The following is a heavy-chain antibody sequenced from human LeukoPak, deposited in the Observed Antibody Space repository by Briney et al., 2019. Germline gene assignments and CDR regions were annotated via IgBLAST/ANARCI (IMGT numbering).Heavy chain of an antibody. CDR1: GFTFSSYS. CDR2: ISSSSSYI. Sequence: GGSLRLSCAASGFTFSSYSMNWVRQAPGKGLEWVSSISSSSSYIYYADSVKGRFTISRDNAKNSLYLQMNSLRAEDTAVYYCAKVSRYCSSTSCYPVGYFQHWGQGTLVTVSS. D-gene: IGHD2-2*01. J-gene: IGHJ1*01. V-gene: IGHV3-21*04. CDR3: AKVSRYCSSTSCYPVGYFQH.